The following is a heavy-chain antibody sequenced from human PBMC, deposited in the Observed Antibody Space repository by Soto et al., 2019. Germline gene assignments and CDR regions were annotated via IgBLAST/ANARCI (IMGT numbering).Heavy chain of an antibody. J-gene: IGHJ4*02. CDR2: ISPYYGTT. D-gene: IGHD2-21*02. V-gene: IGHV1-18*04. CDR1: GYTFSSYD. Sequence: ASVKVSCKASGYTFSSYDINWVRQAPGQELEWMGWISPYYGTTNYAQKIQGRVTMTTDTSTSTAYMELRSLRSDDTAVYYCAREGSPYCGGDCYNYYFDYWGQGTLVTVSS. CDR3: AREGSPYCGGDCYNYYFDY.